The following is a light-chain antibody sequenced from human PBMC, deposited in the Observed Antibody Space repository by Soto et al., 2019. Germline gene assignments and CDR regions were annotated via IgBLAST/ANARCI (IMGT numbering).Light chain of an antibody. Sequence: EIVLTQSPGTLSVSPGERGTLACRASQSVSSNLAWYQQKPGQAPRLLIYGASSRATGIPDRFSGSGSGTEFTLTISSLQSEDFAVYYCQQYNNWLLTFGGGTKVDNK. J-gene: IGKJ4*01. V-gene: IGKV3-15*01. CDR1: QSVSSN. CDR2: GAS. CDR3: QQYNNWLLT.